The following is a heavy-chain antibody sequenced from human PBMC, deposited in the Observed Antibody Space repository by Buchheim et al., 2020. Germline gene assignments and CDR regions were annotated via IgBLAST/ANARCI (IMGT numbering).Heavy chain of an antibody. D-gene: IGHD3-3*01. CDR2: IIPILGIA. J-gene: IGHJ4*02. CDR3: ASADGSGAAIGY. Sequence: QVQLVQSGAEVKKPGSSVKVSCKASGGTFSSYTISWVRQAPGQGLEWMGRIIPILGIANYAQKFQGRVMITADKSTSTASMELSSLRSEDTAVYYCASADGSGAAIGYWGQGTL. V-gene: IGHV1-69*02. CDR1: GGTFSSYT.